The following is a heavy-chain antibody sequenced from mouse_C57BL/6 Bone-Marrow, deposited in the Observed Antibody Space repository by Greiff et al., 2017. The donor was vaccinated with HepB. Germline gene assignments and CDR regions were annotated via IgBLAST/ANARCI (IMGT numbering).Heavy chain of an antibody. D-gene: IGHD2-3*01. CDR2: IYPGDGDT. CDR3: AREGVYDGYYDYFDY. V-gene: IGHV1-80*01. CDR1: GYAFSSYW. Sequence: VKLMDSGAELVKPGASVKISCKASGYAFSSYWMNWVKQRPGKGLEWIGQIYPGDGDTNYNGKFKGKATLTADKSSSTAYMQLSSLTSEDSAVYFCAREGVYDGYYDYFDYWGQGTTLTVSS. J-gene: IGHJ2*01.